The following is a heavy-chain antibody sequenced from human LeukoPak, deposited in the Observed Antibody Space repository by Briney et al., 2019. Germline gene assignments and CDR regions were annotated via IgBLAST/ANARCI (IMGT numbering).Heavy chain of an antibody. CDR2: IYHSGST. CDR3: AKKAQLSTMLNWFDP. D-gene: IGHD4/OR15-4a*01. V-gene: IGHV4-39*07. CDR1: GGSISSSSYY. Sequence: PSETLSLTCTVSGGSISSSSYYWGWIRQPPGKGLEWIGSIYHSGSTYYTPSLKSRVTISVDTSRNQFSLKLTSVTAADTAVYYCAKKAQLSTMLNWFDPWGQGTLVTVSS. J-gene: IGHJ5*02.